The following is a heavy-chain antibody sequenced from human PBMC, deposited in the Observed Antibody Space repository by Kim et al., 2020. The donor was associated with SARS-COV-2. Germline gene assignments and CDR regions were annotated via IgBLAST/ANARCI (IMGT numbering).Heavy chain of an antibody. D-gene: IGHD4-17*01. CDR1: GFTFSSYG. V-gene: IGHV3-33*05. Sequence: GGSLRLSCAASGFTFSSYGMHWVRQAPGKGLEWVAVISYDGSNKYYADSVKGRFTISRDNSKNTLYLQMNSLRAEDTAVYYCARETGLKTTVTTMFDYWGQGTLVTVSS. J-gene: IGHJ4*02. CDR2: ISYDGSNK. CDR3: ARETGLKTTVTTMFDY.